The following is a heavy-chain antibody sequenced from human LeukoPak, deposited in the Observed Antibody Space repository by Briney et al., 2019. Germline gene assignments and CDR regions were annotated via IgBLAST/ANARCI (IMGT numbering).Heavy chain of an antibody. CDR2: ISGSGGST. V-gene: IGHV3-23*01. D-gene: IGHD1-26*01. J-gene: IGHJ4*02. CDR3: AKDREWEPTYFGY. CDR1: GFTFSSYA. Sequence: GASLRLSCAASGFTFSSYAMSWVRQAPGKGLEWVSAISGSGGSTYYADSVKGRFTISRDNSKNTLYLQMNSLRAEDTAVYYCAKDREWEPTYFGYWGQGTLVTVSS.